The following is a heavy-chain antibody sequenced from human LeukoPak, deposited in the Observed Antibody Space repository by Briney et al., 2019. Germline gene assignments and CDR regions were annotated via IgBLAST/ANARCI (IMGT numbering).Heavy chain of an antibody. J-gene: IGHJ4*02. CDR3: VRDLAPPRNYYDSSGYYDDY. CDR2: ISYDGSNK. V-gene: IGHV3-30-3*01. CDR1: GFTFSSYA. Sequence: GGSLRLSCAASGFTFSSYAMHWVRQAPGKGLEWVAVISYDGSNKYYADSVKGRFTISRDNSKNTLYLQMNSLRAEDTAVYYCVRDLAPPRNYYDSSGYYDDYWGQGTLVTVSS. D-gene: IGHD3-22*01.